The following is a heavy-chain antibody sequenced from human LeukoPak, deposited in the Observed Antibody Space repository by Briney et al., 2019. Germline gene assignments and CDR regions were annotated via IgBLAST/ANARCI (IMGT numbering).Heavy chain of an antibody. CDR3: ARAVPVSWFGELINSYYMDV. D-gene: IGHD3-10*01. V-gene: IGHV1-46*01. CDR2: INPSGGST. CDR1: GYTFTSYY. Sequence: ASVKVSCKASGYTFTSYYMHWVRQAPGQGLEWMGIINPSGGSTSYAQKFQGRVTMTRDTSTSTVYMELSSLRSEDTAVYYCARAVPVSWFGELINSYYMDVLGKGTTVTISS. J-gene: IGHJ6*03.